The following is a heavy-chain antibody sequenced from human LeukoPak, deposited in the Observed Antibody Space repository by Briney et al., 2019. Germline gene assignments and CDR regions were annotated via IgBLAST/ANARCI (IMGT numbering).Heavy chain of an antibody. CDR1: GFTFSSYD. D-gene: IGHD3-10*01. V-gene: IGHV3-23*01. Sequence: GGSLRLSCAASGFTFSSYDMSWVRQAPGKGLEWVSDISGSAGSTYYADSVKGRFSISRDNSKNTLNLQMNSLRAEDTAVYYCAKSYYYGSGRYYLSVFDIWGQGTMVIVSS. CDR3: AKSYYYGSGRYYLSVFDI. J-gene: IGHJ3*02. CDR2: ISGSAGST.